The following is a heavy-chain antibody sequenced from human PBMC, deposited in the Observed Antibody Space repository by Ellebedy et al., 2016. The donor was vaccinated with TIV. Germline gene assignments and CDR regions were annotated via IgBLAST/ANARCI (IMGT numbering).Heavy chain of an antibody. V-gene: IGHV3-48*04. J-gene: IGHJ4*02. CDR3: ATVGVSDSSGREVIY. D-gene: IGHD3-22*01. Sequence: GESLKISXGASGFTFSSYSMNWVRQAPGKGLEWIAYIFINSRTMSYADSVKGRFTISRDNAKNSLYLQMNSLRSEDTAMYYCATVGVSDSSGREVIYWGQGTQVTVSS. CDR1: GFTFSSYS. CDR2: IFINSRTM.